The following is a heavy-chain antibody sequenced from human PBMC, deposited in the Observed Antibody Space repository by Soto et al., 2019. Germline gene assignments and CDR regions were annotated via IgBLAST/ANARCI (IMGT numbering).Heavy chain of an antibody. V-gene: IGHV2-5*02. CDR2: IYWDDDK. CDR1: GFSLSTSGVG. Sequence: QITLKESGPTLVKPTQTLTLTCTFSGFSLSTSGVGVAWIRQPPGKALEWLALIYWDDDKRYRPSLKSRLTTXKXTXXNQVVFTMTNMDPVDTATYYCAHTMYNWGSGYFDYWGQGPLVTVSS. J-gene: IGHJ4*02. CDR3: AHTMYNWGSGYFDY. D-gene: IGHD1-20*01.